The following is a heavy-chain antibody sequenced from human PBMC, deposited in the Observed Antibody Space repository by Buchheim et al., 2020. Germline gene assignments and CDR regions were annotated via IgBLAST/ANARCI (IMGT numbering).Heavy chain of an antibody. J-gene: IGHJ4*02. V-gene: IGHV3-30*18. Sequence: QVQLVESGGGVVQPGRSLRLSCAASGFTFSSYGMHWVRQAPGKGLEWVAVISYDGSNTYYADSVKGRFTISRDNSKNTLYLQMNSLRAEDTAVYYCAKDKQLELLSGGDYWGQGTL. D-gene: IGHD1-7*01. CDR3: AKDKQLELLSGGDY. CDR1: GFTFSSYG. CDR2: ISYDGSNT.